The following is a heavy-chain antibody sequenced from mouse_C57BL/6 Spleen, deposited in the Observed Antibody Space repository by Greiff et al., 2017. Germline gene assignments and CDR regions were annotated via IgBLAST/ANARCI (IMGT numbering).Heavy chain of an antibody. CDR3: AREVLLRGEFDY. V-gene: IGHV1-52*01. CDR2: IDPSDSET. CDR1: GYTFTSYW. Sequence: VQLQQSGAELVRPGSSVKLSCKASGYTFTSYWMHWVKQRPIQGLEWIGNIDPSDSETHYNQKFKDKATLTVDKSSSTAYMQLSSLTSEDSAVYYCAREVLLRGEFDYWGQGTTLTVSS. J-gene: IGHJ2*01. D-gene: IGHD1-1*01.